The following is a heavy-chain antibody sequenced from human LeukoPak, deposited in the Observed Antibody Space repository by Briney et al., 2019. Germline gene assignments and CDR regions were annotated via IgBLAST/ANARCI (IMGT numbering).Heavy chain of an antibody. V-gene: IGHV3-21*01. Sequence: GGSLRLSCAASGFTFSSYSMNWVRQAPGKGLEWVSPISSSSSYIYYADSVKGRFTISRDNAKNSLYLQMNSLRAEDTAVYYCARESAKIAVAGMEAFDIWGQGTMVTVSS. CDR1: GFTFSSYS. CDR2: ISSSSSYI. D-gene: IGHD6-19*01. CDR3: ARESAKIAVAGMEAFDI. J-gene: IGHJ3*02.